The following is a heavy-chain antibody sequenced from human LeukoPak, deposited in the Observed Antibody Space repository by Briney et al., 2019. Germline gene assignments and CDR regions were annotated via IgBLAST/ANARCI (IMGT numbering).Heavy chain of an antibody. CDR3: ARGKELLRWPKSVDY. CDR2: IYYSGTT. D-gene: IGHD4-23*01. V-gene: IGHV4-31*03. J-gene: IGHJ4*02. CDR1: GGSIRSGDFY. Sequence: SETLSLTCTVSGGSIRSGDFYWSWIRQHPGKGLEWIGYIYYSGTTYYSPSLKSRVTISLDTSKNQFSLKLSSVTAADTAVYYCARGKELLRWPKSVDYWGQGTLVTVSS.